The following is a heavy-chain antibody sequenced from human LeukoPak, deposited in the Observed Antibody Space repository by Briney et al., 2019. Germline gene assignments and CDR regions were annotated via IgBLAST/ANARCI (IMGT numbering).Heavy chain of an antibody. CDR1: GYTFTNYP. J-gene: IGHJ4*02. CDR2: INADNGNT. CDR3: ARSPYSVYDPPHDY. Sequence: VASVKVSCKASGYTFTNYPIHWVRQAPGQRLEWMGWINADNGNTKYSQEFQGRVTITRDTSASTAYMELSSLRSDDTAVYYCARSPYSVYDPPHDYWGQGTLVTVSS. D-gene: IGHD5/OR15-5a*01. V-gene: IGHV1-3*01.